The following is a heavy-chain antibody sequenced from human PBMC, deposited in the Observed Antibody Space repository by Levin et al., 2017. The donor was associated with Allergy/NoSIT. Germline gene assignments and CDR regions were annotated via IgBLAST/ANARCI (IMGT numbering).Heavy chain of an antibody. D-gene: IGHD5-18*01. CDR3: ASGGYSYGYIFGAFDY. CDR2: INAGNGNT. Sequence: ASVKVSCKASGYTFTSYAMHWVRQAPGQRLEWMGWINAGNGNTKYSQKFQGRVTITRDTSASTAYMELSSLRSEDTAVYYCASGGYSYGYIFGAFDYWGQGTLVTVSS. J-gene: IGHJ4*02. V-gene: IGHV1-3*01. CDR1: GYTFTSYA.